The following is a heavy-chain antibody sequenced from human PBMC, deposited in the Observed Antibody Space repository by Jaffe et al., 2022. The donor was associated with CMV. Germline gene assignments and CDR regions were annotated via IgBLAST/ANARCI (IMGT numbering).Heavy chain of an antibody. CDR2: ISYDGSNK. Sequence: QVQLVESGGGVVQPGRSLRLSCAASGFTFSSYGMHWVRQAPGKGLEWVAVISYDGSNKYYADSVKGRFTISRDNSKNTLYLQMNSLRAEDTAVYYCALIPAAIDKDYYYYGMDVWGQGTTVTVSS. V-gene: IGHV3-30*03. D-gene: IGHD2-2*02. J-gene: IGHJ6*02. CDR3: ALIPAAIDKDYYYYGMDV. CDR1: GFTFSSYG.